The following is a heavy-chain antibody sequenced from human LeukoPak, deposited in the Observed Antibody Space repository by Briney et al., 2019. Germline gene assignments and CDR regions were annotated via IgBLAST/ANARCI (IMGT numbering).Heavy chain of an antibody. CDR1: GGSFRSSSYY. Sequence: SETLSLTCTVSGGSFRSSSYYWGWIRQTPGKGLEWIGCIYYSGSTYYNPSLKSRVTISVDTSKNQFSLKLSSVTAADTAVYYCARVGGVGYWGQGTLVTVSS. V-gene: IGHV4-39*01. J-gene: IGHJ4*02. CDR3: ARVGGVGY. CDR2: IYYSGST.